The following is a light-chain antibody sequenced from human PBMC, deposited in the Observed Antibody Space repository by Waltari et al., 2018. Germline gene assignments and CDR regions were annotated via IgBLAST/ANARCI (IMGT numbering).Light chain of an antibody. Sequence: QSVLTQPPSVSGAPGQRAPIPCTGTRSNPRAGYDVLWYQQLPGTAPKLLIYGNSKRPSGVPDRFSGSKSGTTAALAITGLQAEDEADYYCQSYDSSLSGCVFGGGTKLTVL. CDR3: QSYDSSLSGCV. CDR2: GNS. CDR1: RSNPRAGYD. V-gene: IGLV1-40*01. J-gene: IGLJ2*01.